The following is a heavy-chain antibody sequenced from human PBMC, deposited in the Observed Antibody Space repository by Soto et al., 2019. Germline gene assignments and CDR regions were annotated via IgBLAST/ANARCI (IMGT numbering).Heavy chain of an antibody. V-gene: IGHV1-8*01. CDR2: MNPNSGNT. CDR1: GYTFTSYD. J-gene: IGHJ6*03. D-gene: IGHD6-13*01. Sequence: ASVKVSCKASGYTFTSYDINWVRQATGQGLEWMGWMNPNSGNTGYAQKFQGRVTMTRNTSISTAYMELSSLRSEDTAVYYCAREPAAAGTYYYYMDVWGKGTTVTVSS. CDR3: AREPAAAGTYYYYMDV.